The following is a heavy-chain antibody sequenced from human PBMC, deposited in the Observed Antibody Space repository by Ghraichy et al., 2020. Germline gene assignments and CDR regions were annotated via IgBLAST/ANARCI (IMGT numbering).Heavy chain of an antibody. J-gene: IGHJ4*02. CDR1: GFAVSSNY. V-gene: IGHV3-53*01. CDR3: ARQVGDFWSGYPHFDY. CDR2: IYSGGST. Sequence: GGSLRLSCAASGFAVSSNYMSWVRQAPGKGLEWVSVIYSGGSTYYADSVKGRFTISRDNSKNTLYLQMNSLRAEDTAVYYCARQVGDFWSGYPHFDYWGQGTLVTVSS. D-gene: IGHD3-3*01.